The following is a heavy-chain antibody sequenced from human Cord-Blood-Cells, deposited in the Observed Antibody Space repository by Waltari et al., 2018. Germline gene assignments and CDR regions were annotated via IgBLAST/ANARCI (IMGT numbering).Heavy chain of an antibody. CDR3: ARHRESSSFDY. CDR1: GFTVSSNH. V-gene: IGHV3-53*01. CDR2: IYSGGST. J-gene: IGHJ4*02. Sequence: EVKLVESGGGLIQPGGSLRLSCAVSGFTVSSNHTRWFRQAPGKGLKWVSVIYSGGSTYYADSVKGRFTSSRDNAKSTLYLQMNSRRAEDTAVYYCARHRESSSFDYWGQGTLVTVSS. D-gene: IGHD6-6*01.